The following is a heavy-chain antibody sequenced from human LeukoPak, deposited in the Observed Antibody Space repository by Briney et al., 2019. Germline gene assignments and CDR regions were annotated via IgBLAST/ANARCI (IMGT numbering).Heavy chain of an antibody. CDR2: ISGGSETT. CDR3: ARGLLRDGYTYTYSFDY. D-gene: IGHD5-18*01. V-gene: IGHV3-23*01. CDR1: GFTFYNYA. J-gene: IGHJ4*02. Sequence: PGGSLRLSCAASGFTFYNYAMHWVRQAPGKGVEWVASISGGSETTSYADSAKGRFTISRDNSQNLLYLQMNSLRAEDTAVYYCARGLLRDGYTYTYSFDYWGQGALVTVSS.